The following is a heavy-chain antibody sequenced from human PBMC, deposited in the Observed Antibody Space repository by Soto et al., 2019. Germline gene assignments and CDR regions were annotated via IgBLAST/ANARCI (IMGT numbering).Heavy chain of an antibody. J-gene: IGHJ6*03. CDR2: ISSSSSTI. Sequence: GGSLRLSCAASGFTFSSYSMNWVRQAPGKGLEWVSYISSSSSTIYYADSVKGRFTISRDNAKNSLYLQMNSLRAEDTAVYYCASTYYMDVWGKGTKVTVSS. CDR3: ASTYYMDV. CDR1: GFTFSSYS. V-gene: IGHV3-48*01.